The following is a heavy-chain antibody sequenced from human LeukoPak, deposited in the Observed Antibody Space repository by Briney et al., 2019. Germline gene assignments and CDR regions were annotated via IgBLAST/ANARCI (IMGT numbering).Heavy chain of an antibody. CDR2: IYYSGST. V-gene: IGHV4-31*03. D-gene: IGHD3-22*01. CDR3: ARGQDYYDSSGYYHDAFDI. J-gene: IGHJ3*02. CDR1: GGSISSGGYY. Sequence: SETLSLTCTVSGGSISSGGYYWSWIRQHPGKGLEWIGYIYYSGSTYYNPSLKSRVTISVDRSKNQFSLKLSSVTAADTAVYYCARGQDYYDSSGYYHDAFDIWGQGTMVTVSS.